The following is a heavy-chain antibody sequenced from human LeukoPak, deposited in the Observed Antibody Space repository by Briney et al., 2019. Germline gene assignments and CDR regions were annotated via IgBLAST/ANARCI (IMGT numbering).Heavy chain of an antibody. CDR1: GYTFTGYY. V-gene: IGHV1-2*02. Sequence: ASVKVSCKASGYTFTGYYMHWVRQAPGQGLEWMGWINSKSGGANYAEKFRGRVTMTRDTSTSTAYLELSSLRSDDAAVYFCARAFIANYFDYWGQGTLITVSS. D-gene: IGHD6-13*01. CDR2: INSKSGGA. J-gene: IGHJ4*02. CDR3: ARAFIANYFDY.